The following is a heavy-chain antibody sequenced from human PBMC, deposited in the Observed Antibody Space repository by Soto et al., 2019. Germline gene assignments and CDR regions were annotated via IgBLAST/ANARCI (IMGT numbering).Heavy chain of an antibody. V-gene: IGHV4-34*01. Sequence: SETLSLTCAVYGGSFSCYYWSWIRQPPGKGLEWIGEINHSGSTNYNPSLKSRVTISVDTSKNQFSLKLSSVTAADTAVYYCARGQNYIWGSYRYTGRYFDYWGQGTLVTVSS. CDR1: GGSFSCYY. J-gene: IGHJ4*02. CDR2: INHSGST. CDR3: ARGQNYIWGSYRYTGRYFDY. D-gene: IGHD3-16*02.